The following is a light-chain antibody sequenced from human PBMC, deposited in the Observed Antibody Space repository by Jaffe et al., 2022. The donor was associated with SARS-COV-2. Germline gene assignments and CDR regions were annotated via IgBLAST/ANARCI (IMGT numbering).Light chain of an antibody. J-gene: IGKJ1*01. Sequence: EIVLTQSPGTLSLSPGERATLSCRASQSVINRYVAWYHQKPGQAPRLLIYGASSRATGIPDRFSASGSGTNFTLTISRLEPEDFAVYYCQQYGNSPWTFGQGTKVEIK. CDR3: QQYGNSPWT. V-gene: IGKV3-20*01. CDR1: QSVINRY. CDR2: GAS.